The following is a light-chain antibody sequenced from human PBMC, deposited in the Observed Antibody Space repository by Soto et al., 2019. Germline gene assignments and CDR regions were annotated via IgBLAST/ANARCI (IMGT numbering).Light chain of an antibody. CDR3: QQYDNWPPYS. CDR1: QSVSSN. V-gene: IGKV3-15*01. Sequence: EIVMTQSPATLSVSPGERATLSCRASQSVSSNLACYQQKPGQAPRLLFYGASTRATGIPARFSGSGSGTDFTLTISSLQSEDFAVYYCQQYDNWPPYSFGQGTKLQIK. CDR2: GAS. J-gene: IGKJ2*01.